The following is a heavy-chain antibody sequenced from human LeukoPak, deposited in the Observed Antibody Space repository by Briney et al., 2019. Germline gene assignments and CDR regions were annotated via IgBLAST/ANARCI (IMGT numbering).Heavy chain of an antibody. CDR2: IIPILGIA. CDR3: ARGDASGYDPGSFAGLD. J-gene: IGHJ4*02. V-gene: IGHV1-69*04. Sequence: SVTVSCKASGGTFSSYAISWVRQAPGQGLEWMGRIIPILGIANYAQKFQGRVTITADKSTSTAYMELSSLRSEDTAVYYCARGDASGYDPGSFAGLDWGQGTLVTVSS. CDR1: GGTFSSYA. D-gene: IGHD5-12*01.